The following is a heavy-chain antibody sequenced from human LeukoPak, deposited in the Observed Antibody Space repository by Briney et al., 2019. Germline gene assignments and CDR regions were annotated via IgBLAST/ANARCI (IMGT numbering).Heavy chain of an antibody. Sequence: PGGSLRLSCAASGFSFSSYWMHWVRQAPGKGLVWVSRLNTDGSSTNYADSVKGRFTISRDNAKNTLYLQMNSLRAEDTAIYYCARVAYSSNGYIDYWGQGTLVAVSS. V-gene: IGHV3-74*01. CDR2: LNTDGSST. D-gene: IGHD6-13*01. CDR3: ARVAYSSNGYIDY. J-gene: IGHJ4*02. CDR1: GFSFSSYW.